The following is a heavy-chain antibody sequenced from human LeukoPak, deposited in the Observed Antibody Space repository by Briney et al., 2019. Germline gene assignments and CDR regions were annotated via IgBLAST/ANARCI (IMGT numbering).Heavy chain of an antibody. CDR3: AKAQRGGSLDY. CDR2: ISSSSSYI. J-gene: IGHJ4*02. V-gene: IGHV3-21*01. Sequence: GGSLRLSCAASGFTFSSYSMNWVRQAPGRGLEWVSSISSSSSYIYYADSVKGRFTISRDNAKNSLYLQMNSLRAEDTAVYYCAKAQRGGSLDYWGQGTLVTVSS. D-gene: IGHD2-2*01. CDR1: GFTFSSYS.